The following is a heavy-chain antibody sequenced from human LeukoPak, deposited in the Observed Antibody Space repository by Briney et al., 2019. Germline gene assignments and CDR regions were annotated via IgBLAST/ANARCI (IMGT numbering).Heavy chain of an antibody. Sequence: SETLSLTCTVSGYSISSGYYWGWIRQPPGRGLEWIGSIYHSGSSYYNPSLKSRVTISIDTSKNQFSLRLSSVTATDTAVYYCASPLEASDDYSNYDFDYWGQGTLVTVSS. J-gene: IGHJ4*02. CDR2: IYHSGSS. CDR1: GYSISSGYY. CDR3: ASPLEASDDYSNYDFDY. V-gene: IGHV4-38-2*02. D-gene: IGHD4-11*01.